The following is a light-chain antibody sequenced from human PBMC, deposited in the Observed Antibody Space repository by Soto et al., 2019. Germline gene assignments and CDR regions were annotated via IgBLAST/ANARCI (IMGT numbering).Light chain of an antibody. J-gene: IGLJ1*01. CDR3: CSYAGSSTLAYV. V-gene: IGLV2-23*02. Sequence: ALTQPASVSGSPGQSITISCTGTSSDVGSYNLVSWYQQHPGKAPKLMIYEVSKRPSGVSNRFSGSKSGNTASLTISGLQAEDEADYYCCSYAGSSTLAYVFGTGTKVTVL. CDR1: SSDVGSYNL. CDR2: EVS.